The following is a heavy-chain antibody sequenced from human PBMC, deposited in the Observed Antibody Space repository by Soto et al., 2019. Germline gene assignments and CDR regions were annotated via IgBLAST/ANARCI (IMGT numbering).Heavy chain of an antibody. CDR3: AKDMIDFWSGSPYYYYGMDV. CDR1: GFTFSSYG. V-gene: IGHV3-30*18. Sequence: PGGSLRLSCAASGFTFSSYGMHRVRQAPGKGLEWVAVISYDGSNKYYADSVKGRFTISRDNSKNTLYLQMNSLRAEDTAVYYCAKDMIDFWSGSPYYYYGMDVWGQGTTVTVSS. J-gene: IGHJ6*02. CDR2: ISYDGSNK. D-gene: IGHD3-3*01.